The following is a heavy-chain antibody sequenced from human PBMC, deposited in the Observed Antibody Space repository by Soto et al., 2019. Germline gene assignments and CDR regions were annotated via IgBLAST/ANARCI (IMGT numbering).Heavy chain of an antibody. V-gene: IGHV1-45*02. Sequence: QMQLVQSGAEVKKTGSSVTVSCKALGNTFSYRYLHWVRQAPGQALEWMGWITPFSGDVHYAQKFQEEIHLSREKFNNTGLMRIDSLASQDTAIYFCASGGAGSGPFTWELPDHWGQGTLVTVSS. J-gene: IGHJ4*02. CDR2: ITPFSGDV. CDR1: GNTFSYRY. CDR3: ASGGAGSGPFTWELPDH. D-gene: IGHD1-26*01.